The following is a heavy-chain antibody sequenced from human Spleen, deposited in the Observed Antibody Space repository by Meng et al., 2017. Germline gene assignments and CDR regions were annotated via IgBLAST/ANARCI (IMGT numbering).Heavy chain of an antibody. D-gene: IGHD3-22*01. Sequence: VELQQWGGGLLKPSATLSLPCVVSGGSFSGYYWSWIRQPPGKGLEWIGEINHSGSTNYNPSLKSRVTISVDTSKNQFSLMLSSVTAADTAVYYCARGCSGYRVFLCYWGQGTLVTVSS. CDR3: ARGCSGYRVFLCY. CDR1: GGSFSGYY. V-gene: IGHV4-34*01. J-gene: IGHJ4*02. CDR2: INHSGST.